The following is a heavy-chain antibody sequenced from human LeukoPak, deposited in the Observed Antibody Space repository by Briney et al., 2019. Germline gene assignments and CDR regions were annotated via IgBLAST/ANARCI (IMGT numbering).Heavy chain of an antibody. Sequence: GASVKVSCKASGYTFTSYYMHWVRQAPGQGLEWMGIINPSGGSTSYAQKFQGRVTMTRDTSTSTVYMELSSLRSEDTAVYYCAILSSGSGWYERFDPWGQGTLVTVSS. V-gene: IGHV1-46*01. CDR3: AILSSGSGWYERFDP. CDR1: GYTFTSYY. CDR2: INPSGGST. J-gene: IGHJ5*02. D-gene: IGHD6-19*01.